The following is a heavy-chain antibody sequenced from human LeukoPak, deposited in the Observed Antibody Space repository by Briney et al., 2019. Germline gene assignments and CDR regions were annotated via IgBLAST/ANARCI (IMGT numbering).Heavy chain of an antibody. J-gene: IGHJ4*02. CDR2: IYYSGST. CDR3: ARWSASDHDY. Sequence: PSETLSLTCTVSGGPISSYYWSWIRQPPGKGLEWIGYIYYSGSTHYNPSLKSRVTISVDTSKNQFSLKLSSVTAADTAVYYCARWSASDHDYWGQGTLVTVSS. V-gene: IGHV4-59*01. CDR1: GGPISSYY. D-gene: IGHD3-10*01.